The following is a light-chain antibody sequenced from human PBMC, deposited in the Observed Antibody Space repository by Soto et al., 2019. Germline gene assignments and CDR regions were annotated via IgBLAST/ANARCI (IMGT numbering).Light chain of an antibody. CDR2: AAS. CDR3: QQYKSWPYT. Sequence: AIRMTQSPSSLSASTGDRVTITCRASHTISSYLAWYQQKPGKAPRLLIYAASTLQSGVPSRFSGSGSGTDFTLTISCLQSEDFAVYYCQQYKSWPYTFGQGTKLEIK. CDR1: HTISSY. V-gene: IGKV1-8*01. J-gene: IGKJ2*01.